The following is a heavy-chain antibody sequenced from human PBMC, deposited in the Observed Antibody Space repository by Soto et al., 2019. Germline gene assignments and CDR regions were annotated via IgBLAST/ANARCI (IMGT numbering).Heavy chain of an antibody. Sequence: PGGSLRLSCAASGLSFSDYEMNWVRQTPGKGLEWLSYISSSGGTIKYADSVKGRFTISRDNAKNSLYLQMHSLRADDTAVYYCARDAFEIYYKFGLDVWGQGTPVTVSS. CDR2: ISSSGGTI. CDR1: GLSFSDYE. D-gene: IGHD3-10*01. CDR3: ARDAFEIYYKFGLDV. V-gene: IGHV3-48*03. J-gene: IGHJ6*02.